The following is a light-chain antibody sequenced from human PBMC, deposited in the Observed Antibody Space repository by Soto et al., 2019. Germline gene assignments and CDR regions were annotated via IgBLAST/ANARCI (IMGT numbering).Light chain of an antibody. Sequence: IVLTQSPATLSVSPGERATLSCRASQSVSSLLAWYQQKPLQAPRLLIYDTSTRATGIPARFSGSGSGTDVTLTISSLQSEDFAIYYCQQYNIWPYTFGQGTKLEIK. CDR1: QSVSSL. V-gene: IGKV3-15*01. CDR3: QQYNIWPYT. CDR2: DTS. J-gene: IGKJ2*01.